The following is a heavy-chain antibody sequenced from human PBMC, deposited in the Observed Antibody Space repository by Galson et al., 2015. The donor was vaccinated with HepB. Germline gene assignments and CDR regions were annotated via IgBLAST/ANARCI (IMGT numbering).Heavy chain of an antibody. J-gene: IGHJ6*02. D-gene: IGHD3-3*01. CDR1: GFTFTSSA. Sequence: SVKVSCKASGFTFTSSAVQWVRQARGQRLEWIGWIVVGSGNTNYAQKFQERVTITRDMSTSTAYMELSSLRSEDTAVYYCAANDFWSGHGMDYYGMDVWGQGTTVTVSS. V-gene: IGHV1-58*01. CDR2: IVVGSGNT. CDR3: AANDFWSGHGMDYYGMDV.